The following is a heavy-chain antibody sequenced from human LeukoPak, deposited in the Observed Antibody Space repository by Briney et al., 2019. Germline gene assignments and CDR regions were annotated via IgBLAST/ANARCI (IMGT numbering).Heavy chain of an antibody. D-gene: IGHD2-15*01. Sequence: SETLSLTCTVSGGSISSSSYYWGWIRQPPGKGLEWIGSIYYSGSTYYNPSLKSRATISVDTSKNQFSLKLSSVTAADTAVYYCARRALRPPPSLDYCSGGSCPFDYWGQGTLVTVSS. CDR3: ARRALRPPPSLDYCSGGSCPFDY. J-gene: IGHJ4*02. CDR2: IYYSGST. V-gene: IGHV4-39*07. CDR1: GGSISSSSYY.